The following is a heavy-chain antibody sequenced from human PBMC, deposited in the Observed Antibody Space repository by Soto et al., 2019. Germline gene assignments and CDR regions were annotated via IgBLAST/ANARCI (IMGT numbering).Heavy chain of an antibody. J-gene: IGHJ4*02. CDR1: GGSISSGAYY. V-gene: IGHV4-31*03. CDR3: ARVGLRLGDYFDY. CDR2: IYYSGNT. D-gene: IGHD3-16*01. Sequence: QVQLQESGPGLVKPSQTLSLTCTVSGGSISSGAYYWSWIRQHPGKGLEWIGYIYYSGNTYYNPSLKSRVTISVDTSKNQFSLKLSSVTPADTAVYYCARVGLRLGDYFDYWGQGTLVSVSS.